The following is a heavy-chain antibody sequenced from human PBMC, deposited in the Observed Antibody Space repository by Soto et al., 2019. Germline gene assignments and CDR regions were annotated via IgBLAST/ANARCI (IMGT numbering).Heavy chain of an antibody. CDR3: AREMWTRSGPQNFFDY. CDR2: ISPSSGYT. CDR1: GYSFTTYG. J-gene: IGHJ4*02. D-gene: IGHD6-25*01. V-gene: IGHV1-18*01. Sequence: QVPLVQSEGEMKQPGASVKVSCKASGYSFTTYGFCWVRQVPGQGLEWMGYISPSSGYTTYAPNLQDRVIMTTDSSTTTVYRELRSLRSDDTAVYYCAREMWTRSGPQNFFDYWGQGALVTVSS.